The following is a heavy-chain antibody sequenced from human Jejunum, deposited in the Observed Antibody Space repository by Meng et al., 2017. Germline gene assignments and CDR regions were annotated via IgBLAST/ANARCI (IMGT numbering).Heavy chain of an antibody. CDR3: ARERVTPTKGLDC. D-gene: IGHD1/OR15-1a*01. CDR2: IYSSGST. CDR1: GGSISSGSYY. Sequence: SDTLSLTCTVSGGSISSGSYYWNWIRQPAGKGLEWIGRIYSSGSTTYNPSFESRVTISVDTSNNQFSLKLTSVTAADMAMYYCARERVTPTKGLDCWGQGTLVTVSS. V-gene: IGHV4-61*02. J-gene: IGHJ4*02.